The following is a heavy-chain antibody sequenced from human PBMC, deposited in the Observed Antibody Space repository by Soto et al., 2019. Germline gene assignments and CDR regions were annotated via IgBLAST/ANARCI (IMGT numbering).Heavy chain of an antibody. V-gene: IGHV3-11*05. CDR3: ARDQDGWAYLDY. CDR1: GFTFSDHY. J-gene: IGHJ4*02. Sequence: QVQLVESGGGLVKPGGSLRLSCAASGFTFSDHYMSWIRQAPGKGLEWLSYISGSGGYTNYADSVKGRFTISRDNAKKSLYLQMHSLRAEDTAVYYCARDQDGWAYLDYWGQGTLVTVSS. CDR2: ISGSGGYT. D-gene: IGHD6-19*01.